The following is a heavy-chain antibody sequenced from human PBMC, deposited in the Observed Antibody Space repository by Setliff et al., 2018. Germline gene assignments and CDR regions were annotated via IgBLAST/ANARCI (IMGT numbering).Heavy chain of an antibody. CDR2: IYYSGSTS. V-gene: IGHV4-31*03. Sequence: LSLTCTVSGGSISSGGYYWSWIRQHPGKGLEWIGYIYYSGSTSYYNPSLKSRVTISVDTSKNQFSLKLSSVTAADTAVYYCARGRAGHSGHWGQGTRVTVSS. CDR3: ARGRAGHSGH. CDR1: GGSISSGGYY. D-gene: IGHD6-19*01. J-gene: IGHJ4*02.